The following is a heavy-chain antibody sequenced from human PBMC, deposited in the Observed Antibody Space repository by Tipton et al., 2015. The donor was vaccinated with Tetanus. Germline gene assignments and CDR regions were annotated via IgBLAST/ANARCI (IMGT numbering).Heavy chain of an antibody. V-gene: IGHV3-21*01. Sequence: SLRLSCAASGFTFSSYTMNWVRQSPGKGLEWISSISSTSGYIYYADSMKGRFTISRDNAKNSLYLQMNSLRAEDTAVYYCASGSALDYWGQGTLVTVSS. J-gene: IGHJ4*02. CDR3: ASGSALDY. D-gene: IGHD6-25*01. CDR2: ISSTSGYI. CDR1: GFTFSSYT.